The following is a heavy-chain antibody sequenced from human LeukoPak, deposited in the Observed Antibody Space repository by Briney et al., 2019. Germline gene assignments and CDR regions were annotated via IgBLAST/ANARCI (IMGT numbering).Heavy chain of an antibody. D-gene: IGHD4-11*01. CDR3: ARVGRPLEGTTGLADH. V-gene: IGHV4-34*01. J-gene: IGHJ4*02. CDR2: ISHGGST. Sequence: SETLSLTCTVSGGSISSYYWSWIRQPPGKGLEWIGEISHGGSTNYNPSLKSRVTISEDMSKNQFSLMLSSVTAADTAVYYCARVGRPLEGTTGLADHWGQGTLVTVSS. CDR1: GGSISSYY.